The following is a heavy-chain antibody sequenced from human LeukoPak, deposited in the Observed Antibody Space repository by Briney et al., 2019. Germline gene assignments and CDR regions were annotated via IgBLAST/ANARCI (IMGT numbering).Heavy chain of an antibody. Sequence: PGGSLRLSCAASGFTFSNYGMHWVRQAPVKGLEWVAAIWYDGSNKYCEDSVKGRFTISRDNSKNTLYLQMNSLRAEDTAAYYCARAGYGVPHFEFWGQGTLGTVSS. D-gene: IGHD4-17*01. CDR1: GFTFSNYG. J-gene: IGHJ4*02. CDR3: ARAGYGVPHFEF. CDR2: IWYDGSNK. V-gene: IGHV3-33*01.